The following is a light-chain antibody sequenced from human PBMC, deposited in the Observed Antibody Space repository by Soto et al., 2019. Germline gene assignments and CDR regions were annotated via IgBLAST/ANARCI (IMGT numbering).Light chain of an antibody. Sequence: DIQMTQSPSSVSASVGDRVTITCRASQDISSWLAWYQHKPGKAPKLLIYGTSSLQSGVSSRFSGSGSGTDFTLTISSLQPEDFATYYCQQANSFPLTFGGGTKVEIK. V-gene: IGKV1-12*01. CDR1: QDISSW. CDR2: GTS. CDR3: QQANSFPLT. J-gene: IGKJ4*01.